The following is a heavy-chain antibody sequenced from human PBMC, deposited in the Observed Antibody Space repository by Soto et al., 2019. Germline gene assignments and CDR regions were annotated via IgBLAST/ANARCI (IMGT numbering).Heavy chain of an antibody. CDR1: GFTFSSYD. J-gene: IGHJ5*02. D-gene: IGHD3-9*01. CDR2: IGTAGDT. CDR3: ARGDYDILTGYYTGNWFDP. Sequence: GGSLRLSCAASGFTFSSYDMHWVRQATGKGLEWVSAIGTAGDTYYPGSVKGRFTISRENAKNSLYLQMNSLRAGDTAVYYCARGDYDILTGYYTGNWFDPWGQGTLVTVSS. V-gene: IGHV3-13*01.